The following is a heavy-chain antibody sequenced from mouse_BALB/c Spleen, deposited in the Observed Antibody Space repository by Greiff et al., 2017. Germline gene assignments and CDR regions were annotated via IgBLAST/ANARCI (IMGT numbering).Heavy chain of an antibody. CDR2: ISSGGST. CDR1: GFTFSSYA. Sequence: EVQLVESGGGLVKPGGSLKLSCAASGFTFSSYAMSWVRQTPEKRLEWVASISSGGSTYYPDSVKGRFTISRDNARNILYLQMSSLRSEDTAMYYCARVYYYGSSYVYYFDYWGQGTTLTVSS. J-gene: IGHJ2*01. CDR3: ARVYYYGSSYVYYFDY. D-gene: IGHD1-1*01. V-gene: IGHV5-6-5*01.